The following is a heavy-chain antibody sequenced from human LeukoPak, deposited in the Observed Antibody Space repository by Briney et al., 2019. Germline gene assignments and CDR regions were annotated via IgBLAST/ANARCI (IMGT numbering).Heavy chain of an antibody. CDR2: IKSKTDGGTT. D-gene: IGHD3-16*01. CDR1: GFTFSSYG. J-gene: IGHJ4*02. V-gene: IGHV3-15*01. Sequence: GGSLRLSCAASGFTFSSYGMHWVRQAPGKGLEWVGRIKSKTDGGTTDYAAPVKGRFTISRDDSKNTLYLQMNSLKTDDTAVYCCTTVGDHGPLDYWGQGTLVTVSS. CDR3: TTVGDHGPLDY.